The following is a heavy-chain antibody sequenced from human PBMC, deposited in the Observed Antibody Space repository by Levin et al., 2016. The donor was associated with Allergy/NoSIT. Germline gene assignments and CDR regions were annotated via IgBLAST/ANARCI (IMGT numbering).Heavy chain of an antibody. CDR2: ISHRGDT. J-gene: IGHJ6*02. Sequence: SETLSLTCAVYGGSFNEYFWTWIRQPPGMGLEWIGEISHRGDTNYNSSLESRVTISIDASNNQLSLRVTSVTAADTAVYYCARDKVHSRVRGHSFGDHYGMDVWGQGTTVTVSS. CDR1: GGSFNEYF. V-gene: IGHV4-34*01. CDR3: ARDKVHSRVRGHSFGDHYGMDV. D-gene: IGHD2-21*01.